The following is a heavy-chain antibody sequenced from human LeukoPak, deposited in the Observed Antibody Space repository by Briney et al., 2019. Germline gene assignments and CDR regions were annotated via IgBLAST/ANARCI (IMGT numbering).Heavy chain of an antibody. CDR1: GYTFTSYG. CDR2: ISSYNGNT. Sequence: VASVKVSCKASGYTFTSYGISWVRQAPGQGLELMGWISSYNGNTNYAQKLQGRVTMTTDTSTSTVYMELSSLRSEDTAVYYCARDLVVVTTFRGLCYWGQGTLVTVSS. CDR3: ARDLVVVTTFRGLCY. V-gene: IGHV1-18*01. J-gene: IGHJ4*02. D-gene: IGHD2-21*02.